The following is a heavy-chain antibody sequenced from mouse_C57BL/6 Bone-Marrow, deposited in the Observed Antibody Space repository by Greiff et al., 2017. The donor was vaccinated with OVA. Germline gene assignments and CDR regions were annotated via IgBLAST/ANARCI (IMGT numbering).Heavy chain of an antibody. Sequence: QVQLQQPGAELVKPGASVKLSCKASGYTFTSYWLPWVKQRPGQGLEWIGEIDPSDSYTNYNQKFKGKATLTVDTSSSTAYMQLSSLTSEDSAVSYCASVRGAYWGQGTLVTVSA. J-gene: IGHJ3*01. CDR3: ASVRGAY. V-gene: IGHV1-50*01. CDR1: GYTFTSYW. D-gene: IGHD3-1*01. CDR2: IDPSDSYT.